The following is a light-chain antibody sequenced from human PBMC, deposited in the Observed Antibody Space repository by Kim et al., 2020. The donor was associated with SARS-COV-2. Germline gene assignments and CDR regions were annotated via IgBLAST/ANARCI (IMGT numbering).Light chain of an antibody. CDR3: VLYMGSGIWV. CDR2: STN. J-gene: IGLJ3*02. V-gene: IGLV8-61*01. Sequence: QAVVTQEPSFSVSPGGTVTLTCGLSSGSVSTSYYPSWYQQTPGQAPRTLIYSTNTRSSGVPDRFSGSILGNKAALTITGAHADDESDYYCVLYMGSGIWVFGGGTQLTVL. CDR1: SGSVSTSYY.